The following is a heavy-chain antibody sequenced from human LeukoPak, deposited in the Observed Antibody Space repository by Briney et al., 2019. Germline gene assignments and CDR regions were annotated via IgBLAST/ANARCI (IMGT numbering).Heavy chain of an antibody. CDR1: GGSISSSSYY. Sequence: SETLSLTCTVSGGSISSSSYYWGWSRQPPGKGLEWIGSFYYSGSTYYNPSLKSRVTISVDTSKNQFSLNLSSVTAADTAVYYCARLYYDSSGYYQICYFDYWGQGTLVTVSS. J-gene: IGHJ4*02. V-gene: IGHV4-39*01. CDR3: ARLYYDSSGYYQICYFDY. CDR2: FYYSGST. D-gene: IGHD3-22*01.